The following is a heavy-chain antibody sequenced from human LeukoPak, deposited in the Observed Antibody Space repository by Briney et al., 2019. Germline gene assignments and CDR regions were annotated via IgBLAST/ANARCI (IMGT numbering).Heavy chain of an antibody. CDR3: ARGYGGKPDY. CDR2: INHSGST. V-gene: IGHV4-34*01. J-gene: IGHJ4*02. Sequence: TSETLSLTCAVYGGSFSGYYWSWIRQPPGKGLEWIGEINHSGSTNYNPSLKSRVTISVDTSKNRFSLKLSSVTAADTAVYYCARGYGGKPDYWGQGTLVTVSS. CDR1: GGSFSGYY. D-gene: IGHD4-23*01.